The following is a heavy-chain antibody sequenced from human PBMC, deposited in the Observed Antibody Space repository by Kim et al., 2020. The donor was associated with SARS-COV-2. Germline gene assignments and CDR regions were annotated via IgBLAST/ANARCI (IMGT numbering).Heavy chain of an antibody. Sequence: YYAASVKGRFTISRDSSKNTAYLQMNSLTTEDTAVYYCARGLAGSSSWFDNWGQGILVIVSS. J-gene: IGHJ4*02. V-gene: IGHV3-23*01. CDR3: ARGLAGSSSWFDN. D-gene: IGHD6-13*01.